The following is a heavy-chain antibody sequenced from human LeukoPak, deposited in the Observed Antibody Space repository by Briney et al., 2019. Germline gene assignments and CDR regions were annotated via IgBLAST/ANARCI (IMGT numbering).Heavy chain of an antibody. Sequence: GRSLRLSCAASGFTFSNYAITWVRQAPGKGLEWVSGISGRGGDTYYADSVKGRFTISRDNSKNTLYLQMNSLRAEDTALYYCAKDRYGDYSAFDIWGQGTMVTVSS. V-gene: IGHV3-23*01. CDR3: AKDRYGDYSAFDI. CDR1: GFTFSNYA. CDR2: ISGRGGDT. D-gene: IGHD4-17*01. J-gene: IGHJ3*02.